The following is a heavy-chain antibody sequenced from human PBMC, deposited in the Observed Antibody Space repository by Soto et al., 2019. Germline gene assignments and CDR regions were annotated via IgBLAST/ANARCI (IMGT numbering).Heavy chain of an antibody. D-gene: IGHD6-19*01. CDR2: ISYDGSNK. V-gene: IGHV3-30*18. Sequence: PGGSLRLSCAASGFTFSSYGMHWVRQAPGKGLEWVAVISYDGSNKYYADSVKGRFTISRDNSKNTLYLQMNSLRAEDTAVYYCPKEHTTLSSGWYYFDYWGQGTLVTVSS. J-gene: IGHJ4*02. CDR3: PKEHTTLSSGWYYFDY. CDR1: GFTFSSYG.